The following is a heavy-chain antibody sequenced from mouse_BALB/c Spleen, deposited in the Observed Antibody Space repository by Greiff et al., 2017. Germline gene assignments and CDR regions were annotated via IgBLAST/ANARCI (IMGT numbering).Heavy chain of an antibody. D-gene: IGHD1-1*01. CDR2: INPSNGGT. Sequence: QVQLQQPGAELVKPGASVKLSCKASGYTFTSYYMYWVKQRPGQGLEWIGGINPSNGGTNFNEKFKSKATLTVDKSSSTAYMQLSSLTSEDSAVYFCARRGYGSSYGYWGQGTTLTVSS. J-gene: IGHJ2*01. V-gene: IGHV1S81*02. CDR1: GYTFTSYY. CDR3: ARRGYGSSYGY.